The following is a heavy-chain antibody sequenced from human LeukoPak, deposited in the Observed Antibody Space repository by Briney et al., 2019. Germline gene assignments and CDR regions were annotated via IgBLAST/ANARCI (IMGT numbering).Heavy chain of an antibody. CDR2: IYYSGST. D-gene: IGHD1-26*01. V-gene: IGHV4-59*01. J-gene: IGHJ6*03. Sequence: SETLSLTCTVSGGSISSYYWSWLRQPPGKGLEWIGYIYYSGSTNYNPSLKSRVTISVDTSKNQFSLKLSSVTAADTAVYYCARGWDVSQAYYYYYYMDVWGKGTTVTVSS. CDR1: GGSISSYY. CDR3: ARGWDVSQAYYYYYYMDV.